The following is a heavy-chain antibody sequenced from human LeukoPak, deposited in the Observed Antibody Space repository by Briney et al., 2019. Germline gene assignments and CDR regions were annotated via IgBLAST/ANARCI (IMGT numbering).Heavy chain of an antibody. CDR2: ISGSGGST. V-gene: IGHV3-23*01. Sequence: GGSLRLSCAASGFTFSSYGMSWVRQAPGKGLEWVSAISGSGGSTYYADSVKGRFTISRDNSKNTLYLQMNSLRAEDTAVYYCARGHPKSKYNWNDVCAFDIWGQGTMVTVSS. CDR3: ARGHPKSKYNWNDVCAFDI. CDR1: GFTFSSYG. J-gene: IGHJ3*02. D-gene: IGHD1-1*01.